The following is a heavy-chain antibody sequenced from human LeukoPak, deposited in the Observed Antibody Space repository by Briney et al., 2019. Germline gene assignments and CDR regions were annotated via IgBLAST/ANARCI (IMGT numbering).Heavy chain of an antibody. V-gene: IGHV4-59*01. J-gene: IGHJ4*02. CDR2: IYYSGST. Sequence: SETLSLTCTVSGGSISSYYWSWIRQPPGKGLEWIGYIYYSGSTNYNPSLKSRVTISVDTSKNQFSLKLSSVTAADTAVYYCASSCGYSGYDWEYYFDYWGQGTLVTVSS. CDR3: ASSCGYSGYDWEYYFDY. CDR1: GGSISSYY. D-gene: IGHD5-12*01.